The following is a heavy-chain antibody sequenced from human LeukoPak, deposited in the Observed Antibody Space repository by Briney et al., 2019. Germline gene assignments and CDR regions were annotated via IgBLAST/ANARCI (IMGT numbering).Heavy chain of an antibody. CDR3: ASSISSSWARGFDP. J-gene: IGHJ5*02. CDR2: IYYSGST. D-gene: IGHD6-13*01. Sequence: SETLSLTCTVSGYSISSGYYWGWIRQPPGKGLEWIGSIYYSGSTYYNPSLKSRVTISVDTSKNQFSLKLSSVTAADTAVYYCASSISSSWARGFDPWGQGTLVTVSS. CDR1: GYSISSGYY. V-gene: IGHV4-38-2*02.